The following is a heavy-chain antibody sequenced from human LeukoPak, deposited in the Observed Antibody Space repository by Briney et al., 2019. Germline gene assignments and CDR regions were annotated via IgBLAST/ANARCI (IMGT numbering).Heavy chain of an antibody. V-gene: IGHV1-46*01. CDR1: GYTFPSYY. J-gene: IGHJ4*02. Sequence: ASVKFSCKACGYTFPSYYMHWVRQVPGQGLEWMGIINPSGGSTSYAQKFQGRVTVTRDTSTSTVYMELSSLRSEDTAVYYCAKSRDGYLTEWGQGTLVTVSS. CDR3: AKSRDGYLTE. D-gene: IGHD5-24*01. CDR2: INPSGGST.